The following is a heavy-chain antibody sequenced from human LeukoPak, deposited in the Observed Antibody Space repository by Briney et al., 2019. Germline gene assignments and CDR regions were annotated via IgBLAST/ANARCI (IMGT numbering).Heavy chain of an antibody. V-gene: IGHV3-7*01. CDR3: ARAGWGVGATYGV. D-gene: IGHD1-26*01. J-gene: IGHJ4*02. Sequence: GGSLRLSCAASGFTSGSYWMSWVRQAQGAGREWGANIKQDGSEKYYVDSVKGRFTISRDNAKNSLYLQMNSLRAEDTAVYYCARAGWGVGATYGVWGQGTLVTVSS. CDR2: IKQDGSEK. CDR1: GFTSGSYW.